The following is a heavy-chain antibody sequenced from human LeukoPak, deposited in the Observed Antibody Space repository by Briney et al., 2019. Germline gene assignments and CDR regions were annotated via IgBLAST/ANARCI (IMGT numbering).Heavy chain of an antibody. CDR3: AREKREWFGELLFFDY. Sequence: GGSLRLSCAASGFTFSSYEMNWVRQDPGKGLEWVSYISSSGSTIYYADSVKGRFTISRDNAKNSLYLQMNSLRAEDTAVYYCAREKREWFGELLFFDYWGQGTLVTVSS. CDR1: GFTFSSYE. D-gene: IGHD3-10*01. CDR2: ISSSGSTI. J-gene: IGHJ4*02. V-gene: IGHV3-48*03.